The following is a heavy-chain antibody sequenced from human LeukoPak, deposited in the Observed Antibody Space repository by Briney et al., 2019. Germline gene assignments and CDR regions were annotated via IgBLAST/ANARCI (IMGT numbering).Heavy chain of an antibody. CDR1: GYTFTSYY. D-gene: IGHD6-19*01. CDR3: ARDGRVAGTGENWFDP. J-gene: IGHJ5*02. CDR2: INPSGGST. Sequence: ASVKVSCKASGYTFTSYYMHWVRQAPGQGLEWMGIINPSGGSTSYAQKFQGRVTMTRDTSTSTAYMELSSLRSEDTAVYYCARDGRVAGTGENWFDPWGQGTLVTVSS. V-gene: IGHV1-46*01.